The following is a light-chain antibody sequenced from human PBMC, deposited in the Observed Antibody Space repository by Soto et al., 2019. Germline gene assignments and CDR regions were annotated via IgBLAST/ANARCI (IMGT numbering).Light chain of an antibody. CDR2: LGS. J-gene: IGKJ1*01. CDR1: QSLLHSNGNTF. V-gene: IGKV2-28*01. Sequence: EIVMTQSPLSLTVTPGEPASISCKSTQSLLHSNGNTFLDWYMQKPGQSPQLLIYLGSRRAPGAPDRVSGSGSGTDFTLKISRVEADDVGIYYCMQALQSPPWTFGQGTKVEIK. CDR3: MQALQSPPWT.